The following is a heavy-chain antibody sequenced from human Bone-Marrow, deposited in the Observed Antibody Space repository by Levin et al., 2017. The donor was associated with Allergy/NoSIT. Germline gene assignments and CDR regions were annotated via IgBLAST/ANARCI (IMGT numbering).Heavy chain of an antibody. V-gene: IGHV4-59*01. CDR3: ARAAAGITWFDP. D-gene: IGHD6-13*01. CDR1: GGSISSYY. J-gene: IGHJ5*02. CDR2: IHYSGST. Sequence: RSQTLSLTCTVSGGSISSYYWSWIRQPPGKGLEWIGYIHYSGSTNYNPSLKSRVTISVDTSRNQFSLKLSSVTAADTAVYYCARAAAGITWFDPWGQGTLVTVSS.